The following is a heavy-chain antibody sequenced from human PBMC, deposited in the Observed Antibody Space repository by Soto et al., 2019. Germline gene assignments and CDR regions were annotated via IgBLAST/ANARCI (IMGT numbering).Heavy chain of an antibody. CDR1: GFTFSSYG. V-gene: IGHV3-30*18. J-gene: IGHJ4*02. CDR2: ISYDGSNK. CDR3: AKVRSGYIDY. Sequence: GGSLRLSCAASGFTFSSYGMHWVRQAPGKGLEWVAVISYDGSNKYYADSVKGRFTISRDNSKSTLYLQMNSLRAEDTAVYYCAKVRSGYIDYWGQGTLVTVSS.